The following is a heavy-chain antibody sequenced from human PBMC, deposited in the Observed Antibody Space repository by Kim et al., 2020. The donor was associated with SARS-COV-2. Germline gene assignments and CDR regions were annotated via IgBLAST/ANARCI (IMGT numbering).Heavy chain of an antibody. Sequence: LSLTCAASGFTVSSNSMSWVRRAPGKGLEWVSVIYSGGTTNSADSVKGRFTISRDNSKNTLYLQMNSLRAEDTAVYYCARLKYYYYGMDVWGQGTTVTVSS. V-gene: IGHV3-53*01. J-gene: IGHJ6*02. CDR1: GFTVSSNS. CDR3: ARLKYYYYGMDV. CDR2: IYSGGTT. D-gene: IGHD3-16*01.